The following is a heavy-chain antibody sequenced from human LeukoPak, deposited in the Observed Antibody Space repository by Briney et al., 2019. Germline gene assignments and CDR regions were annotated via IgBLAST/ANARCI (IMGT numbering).Heavy chain of an antibody. CDR2: ISACNGNT. J-gene: IGHJ6*03. CDR1: GYTFTSYG. D-gene: IGHD2-2*01. V-gene: IGHV1-18*01. CDR3: ARVFIVVVPAAGYMDV. Sequence: ASVKVSCKASGYTFTSYGISWVRQAPGQGLEWMGWISACNGNTNYAQKLQGRVTMTTDTSTSTAYMELRSLRSDDTAVYYCARVFIVVVPAAGYMDVWGKGTTVTVSS.